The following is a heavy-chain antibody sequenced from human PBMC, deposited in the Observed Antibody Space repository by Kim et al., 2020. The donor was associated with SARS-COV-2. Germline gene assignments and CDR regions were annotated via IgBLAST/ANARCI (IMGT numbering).Heavy chain of an antibody. V-gene: IGHV1-46*01. CDR3: ARSGDIVVVPAAPGDDWFDP. Sequence: ASVKVSCKASGYTFTSYYMHWARQAPGQGLEWMGIINPSGGSTSYAQKFQGRVTMTRDTSTSTVYMELSSLRSEDTAVYYCARSGDIVVVPAAPGDDWFDPWGQGTLVTVSS. D-gene: IGHD2-2*01. CDR2: INPSGGST. CDR1: GYTFTSYY. J-gene: IGHJ5*02.